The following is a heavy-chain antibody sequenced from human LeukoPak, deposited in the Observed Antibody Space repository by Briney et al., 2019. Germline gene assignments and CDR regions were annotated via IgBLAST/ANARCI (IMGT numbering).Heavy chain of an antibody. D-gene: IGHD3-10*01. CDR2: LYPRASYT. CDR1: CYTFTHHW. J-gene: IGHJ4*02. Sequence: RGESLKISCKASCYTFTHHWIGLVREKSGGGLVWMGLLYPRASYTRYSPSFQGHVSISADTSINTAYLEWSRLQASDPAIYYCASHSDVIGAIWGQGTLVTVSS. V-gene: IGHV5-51*01. CDR3: ASHSDVIGAI.